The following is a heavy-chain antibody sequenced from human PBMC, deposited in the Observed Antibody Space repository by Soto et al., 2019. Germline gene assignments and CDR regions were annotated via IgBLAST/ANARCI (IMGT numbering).Heavy chain of an antibody. V-gene: IGHV4-31*03. CDR3: ARWTDYFGY. Sequence: SETLSLTCTVSGGSISSGSYYWSWIRQHPGKGLQWIGYIFYSGSSYYNPSLKSRVTISVDTSKNQFSLKVNSVTAADTAVYYCARWTDYFGYWGQGTLVTVSS. J-gene: IGHJ4*02. CDR2: IFYSGSS. CDR1: GGSISSGSYY.